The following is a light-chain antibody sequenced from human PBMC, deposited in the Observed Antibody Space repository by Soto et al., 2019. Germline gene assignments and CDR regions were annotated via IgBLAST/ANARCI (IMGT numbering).Light chain of an antibody. CDR2: CAS. Sequence: NVLTQSPGTLSLSPGDRATLSCRASQTLSGNYLAWYQHKPGQAPRILIYCASTRATGVSDRFSGSGSGTDFTLTITRLAPEDFATYYCHHYGASPWAFGQGTKVEIK. V-gene: IGKV3-20*01. CDR1: QTLSGNY. J-gene: IGKJ1*01. CDR3: HHYGASPWA.